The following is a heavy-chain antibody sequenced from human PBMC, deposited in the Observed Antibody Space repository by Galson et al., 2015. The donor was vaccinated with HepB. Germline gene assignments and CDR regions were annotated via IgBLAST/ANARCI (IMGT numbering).Heavy chain of an antibody. Sequence: SLRLSCAASGFTFSSYAMSWVRQAPGKGLEWVSAVSGSGGSTYYADSVKGRFTISRDNSKNTLYLQMNSLRAEDTAVYYCAKGGDIVATIILNYWGQGTLVTVSS. J-gene: IGHJ4*02. V-gene: IGHV3-23*01. CDR2: VSGSGGST. CDR3: AKGGDIVATIILNY. D-gene: IGHD5-12*01. CDR1: GFTFSSYA.